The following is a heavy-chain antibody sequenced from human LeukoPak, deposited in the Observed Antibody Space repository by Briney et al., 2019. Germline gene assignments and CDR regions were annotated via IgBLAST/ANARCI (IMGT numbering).Heavy chain of an antibody. CDR2: IIPIFGTA. CDR3: ARGYCSSTSCYHYFDY. D-gene: IGHD2-2*01. V-gene: IGHV1-69*13. CDR1: GYTFTGYY. Sequence: ASVKVSCKASGYTFTGYYMHWVRQAPGQGLEWMGGIIPIFGTANYAQKFQGRVTITADESTSTAYMELSSLRSEDTAVYYCARGYCSSTSCYHYFDYWGQGTLVTVSS. J-gene: IGHJ4*02.